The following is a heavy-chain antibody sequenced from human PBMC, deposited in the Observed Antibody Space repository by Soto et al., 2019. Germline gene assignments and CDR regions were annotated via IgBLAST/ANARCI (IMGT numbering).Heavy chain of an antibody. CDR2: IIPIFGTA. CDR3: ASCLLLGYYYGMDV. V-gene: IGHV1-69*12. Sequence: QVQLVQSGAEVKKPGSSVKVSCKASGGTFSSYAISWVRQAPGQGLEWMGGIIPIFGTANYAQKFQGRVTXXAXEXXSTAYMELSSLRSEDTAVYYCASCLLLGYYYGMDVWGQGTTVTVAS. CDR1: GGTFSSYA. J-gene: IGHJ6*02.